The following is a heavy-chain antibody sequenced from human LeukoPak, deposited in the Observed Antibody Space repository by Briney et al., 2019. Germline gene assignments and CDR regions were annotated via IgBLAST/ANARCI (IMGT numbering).Heavy chain of an antibody. D-gene: IGHD3-10*01. V-gene: IGHV3-7*01. CDR3: ARRNSGSYYNIYDY. CDR1: GFTFSSYW. Sequence: GGSLRLSCAASGFTFSSYWMSWVRQAPGKGLEWVANIKQDGSEKYYVDSVKGRFTISRDNAKNSLYLQMNSLRAEDTAVYYCARRNSGSYYNIYDYWGQGTLVTVSS. CDR2: IKQDGSEK. J-gene: IGHJ4*02.